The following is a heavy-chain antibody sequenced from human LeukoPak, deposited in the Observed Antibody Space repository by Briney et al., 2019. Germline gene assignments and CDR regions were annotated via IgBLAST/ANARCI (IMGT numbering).Heavy chain of an antibody. CDR1: GYTFTSYD. J-gene: IGHJ6*03. V-gene: IGHV1-8*01. CDR2: MNPNSGNT. Sequence: ASVKVSCKASGYTFTSYDINWVRQATGQGLEWMGWMNPNSGNTGYAQKFQGRVTMTRNTSISTAYMELSSLRSEDTAVYYCARGRIAAAGTLYYYYYYMDVWGKGTTVTISS. CDR3: ARGRIAAAGTLYYYYYYMDV. D-gene: IGHD6-13*01.